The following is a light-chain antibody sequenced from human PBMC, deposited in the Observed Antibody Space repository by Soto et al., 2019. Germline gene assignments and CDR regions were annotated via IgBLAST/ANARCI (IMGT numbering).Light chain of an antibody. J-gene: IGLJ1*01. CDR2: DVR. V-gene: IGLV2-14*01. CDR3: SSYTIISTYV. Sequence: QSVLTQPASVSGSPGQSITISCTGTSSDVGSYNYVSWYQQHPGKAPKLMIYDVRNRPSGVSNRFSGSKSVNTASLTISGLQAEDEVDNYCSSYTIISTYVFGTGTKVTVL. CDR1: SSDVGSYNY.